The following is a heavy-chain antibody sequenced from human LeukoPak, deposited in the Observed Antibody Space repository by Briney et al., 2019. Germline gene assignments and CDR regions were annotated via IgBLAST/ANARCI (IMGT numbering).Heavy chain of an antibody. CDR1: GYSISSGYY. J-gene: IGHJ6*03. V-gene: IGHV4-38-2*02. D-gene: IGHD6-13*01. CDR3: ARSSSWHYYYYMDV. Sequence: SETLSLTCTVSGYSISSGYYWGWIRQPPGKGLEWIGSIYHSGSTYYNPSLKSRVTISVDTSKNQFSLKLSSVTAADTAVYYCARSSSWHYYYYMDVWGKGTTVTVSS. CDR2: IYHSGST.